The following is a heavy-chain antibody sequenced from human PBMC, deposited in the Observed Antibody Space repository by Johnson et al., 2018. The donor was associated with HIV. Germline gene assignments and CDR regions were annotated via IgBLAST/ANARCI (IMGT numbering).Heavy chain of an antibody. J-gene: IGHJ3*02. CDR2: ISYDGSNK. V-gene: IGHV3-30-3*01. Sequence: QVQLVESVGGVVQPGRSLRLSCAASGFTFSSYAMHWVRQAPGKGLELVAVISYDGSNKYYADSVKGRFTISRDNSKNTLYLQMNSLRAEDKAVYYCARGSWSSGSYGIWYAFDIWGQGTMVTVSS. D-gene: IGHD1-26*01. CDR3: ARGSWSSGSYGIWYAFDI. CDR1: GFTFSSYA.